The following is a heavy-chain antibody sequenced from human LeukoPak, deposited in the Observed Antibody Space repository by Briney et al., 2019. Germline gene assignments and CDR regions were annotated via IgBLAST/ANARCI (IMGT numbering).Heavy chain of an antibody. Sequence: SETLSLSCTVSGGSISSSSYYWGWIRPPLGKRLGWIGSIYFSGSTYYNPSLKSRVTISVDTSKNQFSLKLSSVTAADTAVYYCARRGELTEYYYYGMDVWGQGTTVTVSS. D-gene: IGHD3-9*01. V-gene: IGHV4-39*01. J-gene: IGHJ6*02. CDR2: IYFSGST. CDR3: ARRGELTEYYYYGMDV. CDR1: GGSISSSSYY.